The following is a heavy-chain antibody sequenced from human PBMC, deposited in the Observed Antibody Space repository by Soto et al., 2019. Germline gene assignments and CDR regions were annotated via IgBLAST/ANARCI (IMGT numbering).Heavy chain of an antibody. Sequence: ASVKVSCKASGYTFTSYHMHWVRQAPGQGLEWMGIINPSGGSTSYAQKFQGRVTMTRDTSTSTVYMELSSLRSEDTAVYYCARTYGDYELVEKRPVPNYYYYMDVWGKGTTVTVSS. D-gene: IGHD4-17*01. CDR3: ARTYGDYELVEKRPVPNYYYYMDV. CDR1: GYTFTSYH. CDR2: INPSGGST. J-gene: IGHJ6*03. V-gene: IGHV1-46*03.